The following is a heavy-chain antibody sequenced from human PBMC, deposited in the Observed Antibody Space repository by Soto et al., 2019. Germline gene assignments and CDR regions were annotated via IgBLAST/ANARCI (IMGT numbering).Heavy chain of an antibody. CDR3: ARYSTGNSGFDS. CDR1: GDSISSDY. J-gene: IGHJ4*02. V-gene: IGHV4-4*07. CDR2: IYRSGST. D-gene: IGHD1-1*01. Sequence: SETLSLTCTVSGDSISSDYWSWIRQPAGKGLEWIGRIYRSGSTNYNPSLKSRVTLSEDMSKNQFSLKLSSVTAADTAVYYCARYSTGNSGFDSWGQGTLVTVSS.